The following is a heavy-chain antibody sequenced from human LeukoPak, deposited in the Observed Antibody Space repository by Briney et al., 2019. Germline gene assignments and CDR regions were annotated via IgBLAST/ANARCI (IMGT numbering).Heavy chain of an antibody. Sequence: ASVKVSCKASGGTFSSYAISWVRQAPGQGLEWMGWINPNSGGTNYAQKFQGRVTMTRDTSISTAYMELSRLRSDDTAVYYCARDSSSWYNDAFDIWGQGTMVTVSS. D-gene: IGHD6-13*01. V-gene: IGHV1-2*02. CDR3: ARDSSSWYNDAFDI. CDR1: GGTFSSYA. CDR2: INPNSGGT. J-gene: IGHJ3*02.